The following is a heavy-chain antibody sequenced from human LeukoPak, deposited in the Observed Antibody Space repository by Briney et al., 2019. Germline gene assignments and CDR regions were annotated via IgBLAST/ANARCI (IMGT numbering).Heavy chain of an antibody. Sequence: PSETLSLTCAVSGGSISSSNWWSWVRQPPGKGLEWIGEIYHSGSTNYNPSLKSRVTISVDKSKNQFSLKLSSVTAADTAVYYCARSNLWFGELRSNYYYYMDVWGKGTTVTVSS. D-gene: IGHD3-10*01. CDR1: GGSISSSNW. V-gene: IGHV4-4*02. J-gene: IGHJ6*03. CDR2: IYHSGST. CDR3: ARSNLWFGELRSNYYYYMDV.